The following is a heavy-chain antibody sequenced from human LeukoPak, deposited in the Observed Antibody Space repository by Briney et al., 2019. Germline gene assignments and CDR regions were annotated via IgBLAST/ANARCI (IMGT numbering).Heavy chain of an antibody. D-gene: IGHD2-2*01. V-gene: IGHV1-24*01. J-gene: IGHJ4*02. Sequence: ASVKVSCKVSGYTLTELSMHWVRQAPGKGLEWMGGFDPEDGETIYAQKFQGRVTMTEDTSTDTAYMELSSLRSEDKAVYYCATLPAAMKFSIDYWGQGTLVTVSS. CDR1: GYTLTELS. CDR3: ATLPAAMKFSIDY. CDR2: FDPEDGET.